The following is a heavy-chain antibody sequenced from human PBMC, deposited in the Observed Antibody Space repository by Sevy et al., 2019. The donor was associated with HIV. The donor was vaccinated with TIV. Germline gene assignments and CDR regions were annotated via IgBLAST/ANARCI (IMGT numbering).Heavy chain of an antibody. J-gene: IGHJ6*02. V-gene: IGHV3-11*01. CDR3: TKGVAMDV. CDR2: VSGRGTTTTTK. D-gene: IGHD2-8*01. Sequence: GGSLRLSCAASGFPFSDYYMSWVRQAPGKGLEWIAYVSGRGTTTTTKYYADSVEGRFTISRDNTKRSVYLQMDSLRGDDFAVLYCTKGVAMDVWGQGTTVTVSS. CDR1: GFPFSDYY.